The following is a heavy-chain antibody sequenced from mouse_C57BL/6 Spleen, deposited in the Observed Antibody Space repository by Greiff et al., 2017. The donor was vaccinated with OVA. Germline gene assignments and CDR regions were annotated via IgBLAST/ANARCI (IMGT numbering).Heavy chain of an antibody. CDR3: TTTVTTGGYFDY. D-gene: IGHD2-2*01. CDR1: GFNITDDY. CDR2: IDPENGDT. V-gene: IGHV14-4*01. J-gene: IGHJ2*01. Sequence: VQLQQSGAELVRPGASVKLSCTASGFNITDDYMHWVKQRPEQGLEWIGWIDPENGDTEYASKFQGKATITADTSSNTAYLQLSSLTSEDTAVYDCTTTVTTGGYFDYWGQGTTLTVSS.